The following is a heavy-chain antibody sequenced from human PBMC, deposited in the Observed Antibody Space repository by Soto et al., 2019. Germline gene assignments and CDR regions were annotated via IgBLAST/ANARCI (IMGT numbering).Heavy chain of an antibody. CDR1: GGSISSYY. D-gene: IGHD6-19*01. V-gene: IGHV4-59*12. CDR3: ARGGLLPDY. Sequence: SETLSLTCTVSGGSISSYYWSWIRQPPGKGLEWIGYIYYSGSTNYNPSLKSRVTISVDTSKNQFSLKLSSVTAADTAVYYCARGGLLPDYWGQGTLVTVSS. CDR2: IYYSGST. J-gene: IGHJ4*02.